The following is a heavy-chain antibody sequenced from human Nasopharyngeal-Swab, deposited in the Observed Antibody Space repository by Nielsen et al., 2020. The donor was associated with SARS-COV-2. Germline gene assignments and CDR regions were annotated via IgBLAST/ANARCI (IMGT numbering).Heavy chain of an antibody. CDR3: ARERFWSGLNWFDP. D-gene: IGHD3-3*01. J-gene: IGHJ5*02. CDR2: IYTSGST. V-gene: IGHV4-4*07. CDR1: GGSISSYY. Sequence: SETLSLTCTVSGGSISSYYWIWIRQPAGKGLEWIGRIYTSGSTNYNPSLKSRVTMSVDTSKNQFSLKLSSVTAADTAVYYCARERFWSGLNWFDPWGQGTLVTVSS.